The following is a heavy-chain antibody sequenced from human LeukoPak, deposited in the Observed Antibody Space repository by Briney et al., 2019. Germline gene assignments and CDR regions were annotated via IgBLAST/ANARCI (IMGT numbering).Heavy chain of an antibody. Sequence: GGSLRLSCAASGFTFSSPPMKWVRQAPGKGLEWASYISSSSTIYYADSVKGRFTISRDNSKNSLYLQMNSLRVEDTAVYYCARYGDYWGQGTLVTVSS. CDR1: GFTFSSPP. CDR2: ISSSSTI. D-gene: IGHD4-17*01. CDR3: ARYGDY. V-gene: IGHV3-48*01. J-gene: IGHJ4*02.